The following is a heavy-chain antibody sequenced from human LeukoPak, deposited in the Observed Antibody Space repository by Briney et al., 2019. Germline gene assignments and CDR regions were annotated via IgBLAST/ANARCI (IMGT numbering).Heavy chain of an antibody. CDR1: GGSISSYY. J-gene: IGHJ2*01. V-gene: IGHV4-59*01. CDR3: ARGFNYYDSSGYYRPLYRYFDL. Sequence: SETLSLTCTVSGGSISSYYWSWIRQPPGKGLEWIGYIYYSGSTNYNPSLKSRVTISVDTSKNQFSLKLSSVTAADTAVYYCARGFNYYDSSGYYRPLYRYFDLWGRGTLATVSS. CDR2: IYYSGST. D-gene: IGHD3-22*01.